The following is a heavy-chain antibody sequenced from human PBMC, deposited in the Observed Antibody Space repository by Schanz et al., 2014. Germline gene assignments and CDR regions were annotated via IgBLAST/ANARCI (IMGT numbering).Heavy chain of an antibody. CDR2: ISPYNGNT. J-gene: IGHJ4*02. CDR1: GGTFNSYT. V-gene: IGHV1-18*01. D-gene: IGHD5-12*01. CDR3: ARDFSAYVGNYFDY. Sequence: QVQLVQSGAEVKKPGSSMKVSCKASGGTFNSYTINWVRQAPGQGLEWMGWISPYNGNTNYAPKVQGRVTMTTDTSTSTSYMELTSLRFDDTAVYYCARDFSAYVGNYFDYWGQGTRVTVSS.